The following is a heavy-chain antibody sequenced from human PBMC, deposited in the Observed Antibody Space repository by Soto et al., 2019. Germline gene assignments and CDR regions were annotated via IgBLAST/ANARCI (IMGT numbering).Heavy chain of an antibody. CDR3: ARATNLYYYDSSGYYPALYYYYGMDV. CDR2: IYYSGST. V-gene: IGHV4-30-4*01. CDR1: RSSISSSSYY. J-gene: IGHJ6*02. Sequence: PSETLPLTCIASRSSISSSSYYWSWIRQPPRKSQEWIGYIYYSGSTYYNPSLKSRVTISVDTSKNQFSLKLSSVTAADTAVYYCARATNLYYYDSSGYYPALYYYYGMDVWGQGTTVTVSS. D-gene: IGHD3-22*01.